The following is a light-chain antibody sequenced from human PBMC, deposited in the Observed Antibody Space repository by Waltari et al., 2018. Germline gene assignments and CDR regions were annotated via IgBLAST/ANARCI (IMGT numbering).Light chain of an antibody. CDR1: QIVSSNY. Sequence: VVLTQSPATLSLSPGERATLSCGASQIVSSNYLAWYQHKPGLAPRLLIYDASSRATGIPDRFSGSGSGTDFTLTISRLEPEDFAVYYCQQFGSSPITFGQGTRLEIK. CDR3: QQFGSSPIT. CDR2: DAS. J-gene: IGKJ5*01. V-gene: IGKV3D-20*01.